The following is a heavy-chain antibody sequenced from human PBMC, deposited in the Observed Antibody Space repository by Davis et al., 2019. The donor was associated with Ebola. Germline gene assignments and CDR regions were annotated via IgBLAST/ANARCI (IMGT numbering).Heavy chain of an antibody. D-gene: IGHD4-17*01. V-gene: IGHV1-18*01. CDR1: GYTFSGYA. J-gene: IGHJ5*02. CDR3: ARDATTVTTIWFDP. CDR2: INVYNGHT. Sequence: AASVKVSCKTSGYTFSGYAISWVRQAPGQGLEWIGRINVYNGHTNYAQNFQGRVTVSTDTSTSIAYMELRSLRSDDTALYYCARDATTVTTIWFDPWGQGTLVTVFS.